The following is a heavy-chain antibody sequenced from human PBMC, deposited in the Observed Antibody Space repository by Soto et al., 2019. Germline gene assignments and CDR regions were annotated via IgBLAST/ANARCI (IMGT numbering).Heavy chain of an antibody. V-gene: IGHV1-18*01. CDR2: ISAYNGNT. CDR3: ATDYSASMENYCYYYGMDV. CDR1: GYTFTSYG. J-gene: IGHJ6*02. D-gene: IGHD2-2*01. Sequence: ASVKVSCKASGYTFTSYGIIWVRQAPGQGLEWMGWISAYNGNTNYAQKLQGRVTMTTDTSTSTAYMELRSLRSDDTAVYYCATDYSASMENYCYYYGMDVRGQGTTVTGSS.